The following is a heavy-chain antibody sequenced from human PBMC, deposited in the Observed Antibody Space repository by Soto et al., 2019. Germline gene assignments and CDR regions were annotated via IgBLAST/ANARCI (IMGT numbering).Heavy chain of an antibody. J-gene: IGHJ6*02. Sequence: GGSLRLSCAASGFTFRSYGMHWVRHAPGKGLEWVAVISYDGSNKYYADSVKGRFTISRDSSKNTLYLEMNSLRPEDTAVYYCAKGEYYYGSGSPYYGMDVWGQGTTVTVSS. CDR1: GFTFRSYG. D-gene: IGHD3-10*01. V-gene: IGHV3-30*18. CDR2: ISYDGSNK. CDR3: AKGEYYYGSGSPYYGMDV.